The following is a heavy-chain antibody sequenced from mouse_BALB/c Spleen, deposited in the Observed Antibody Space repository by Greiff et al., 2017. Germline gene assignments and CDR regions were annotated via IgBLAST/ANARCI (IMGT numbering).Heavy chain of an antibody. CDR2: IYPGGGYT. CDR3: ARSGGYYGSSSYWYFDV. J-gene: IGHJ1*01. Sequence: VQLQQSGAELVRPGTSVKISCKASGYTFTNYWLGWVKQRPGHGLEWIGDIYPGGGYTNYNEKFKGKATLTADTSSSTAYMQLSSLTSEDSAVYFCARSGGYYGSSSYWYFDVWGAGTTVTVSS. CDR1: GYTFTNYW. V-gene: IGHV1-63*02. D-gene: IGHD1-1*01.